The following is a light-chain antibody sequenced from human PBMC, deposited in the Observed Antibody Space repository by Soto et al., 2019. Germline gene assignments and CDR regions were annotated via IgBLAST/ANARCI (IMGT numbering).Light chain of an antibody. CDR2: AAS. Sequence: IQLTQSPSSLSASVGDRVTMPCGASQYISSCLGWYQQKQGKAPKPLIYAASSLQSGVPSRFSGSGPGTEFTLTISSLQSEDFAVYYCQQYNNWPPWTFGQGTKVDI. CDR3: QQYNNWPPWT. J-gene: IGKJ1*01. V-gene: IGKV1-9*01. CDR1: QYISSC.